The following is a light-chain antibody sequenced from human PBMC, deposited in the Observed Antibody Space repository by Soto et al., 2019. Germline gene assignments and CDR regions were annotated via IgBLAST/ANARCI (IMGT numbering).Light chain of an antibody. CDR1: QGISNY. CDR2: AAY. Sequence: DIQMTQSPSSLSASVGDRVTITCRASQGISNYLAWYQQKPGKVPKLLIYAAYTLKSGVPSRFSGSGSGTDFTLTISSLQPEDVATYYCQKYNSAPNTFGQGTRLEIK. J-gene: IGKJ5*01. V-gene: IGKV1-27*01. CDR3: QKYNSAPNT.